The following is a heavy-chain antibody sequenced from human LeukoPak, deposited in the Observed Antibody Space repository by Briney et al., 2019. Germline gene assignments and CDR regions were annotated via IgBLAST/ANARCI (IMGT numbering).Heavy chain of an antibody. D-gene: IGHD3-10*01. J-gene: IGHJ4*02. V-gene: IGHV4-34*01. CDR1: GGSISIYY. CDR2: INHSGST. Sequence: SETLSLTCTVSGGSISIYYWSWIRQPPGKGLEWIGEINHSGSTNYNPSLKSRVTISVDTSKNQFSLKLSSVTAADAAVYYCASITMVREGYWGQGTLVTVSS. CDR3: ASITMVREGY.